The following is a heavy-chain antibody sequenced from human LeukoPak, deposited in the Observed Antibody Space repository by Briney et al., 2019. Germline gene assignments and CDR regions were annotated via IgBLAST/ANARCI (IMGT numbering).Heavy chain of an antibody. CDR1: GFTFSNYA. CDR3: AKSGYYDSSGFPNYFDY. CDR2: ISGSGGST. D-gene: IGHD3-22*01. J-gene: IGHJ4*02. V-gene: IGHV3-23*01. Sequence: GGSLILSCAASGFTFSNYAMSWVRQAPGKGLEWVSAISGSGGSTYYADSVKGRFTISRDNSKNTLYLQMNSLRAEGTAVYYCAKSGYYDSSGFPNYFDYWGQGTLVTVSS.